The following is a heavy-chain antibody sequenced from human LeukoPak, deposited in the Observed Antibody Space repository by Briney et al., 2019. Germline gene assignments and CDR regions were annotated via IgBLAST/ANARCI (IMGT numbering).Heavy chain of an antibody. V-gene: IGHV4-59*12. Sequence: SETLSLTCTVSGGSISSYYWSWIRQPPGKGLEWIGYIYYSGSTNYNPSLKSRVTISVDTSKNQFSLKLSSVTAADTAVYYCARERRYCSSTSCYRGDYYYGMDVWGQGTTVTVSS. CDR3: ARERRYCSSTSCYRGDYYYGMDV. CDR2: IYYSGST. D-gene: IGHD2-2*01. J-gene: IGHJ6*02. CDR1: GGSISSYY.